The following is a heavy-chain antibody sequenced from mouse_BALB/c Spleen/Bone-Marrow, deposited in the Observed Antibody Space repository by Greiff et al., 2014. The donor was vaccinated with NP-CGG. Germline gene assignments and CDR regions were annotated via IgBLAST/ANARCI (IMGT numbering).Heavy chain of an antibody. CDR3: SSGYYDYHLALDY. J-gene: IGHJ4*01. D-gene: IGHD1-1*01. V-gene: IGHV14-3*02. CDR2: IDPANGNT. Sequence: DVKLQESGAELVKPGASVKLSCTASGFNIKDTYIYWVKQRPEQGLEWVGRIDPANGNTKYDPKFQGKATIAADTSSNTAYLQLNRLTSKDTAVYYYSSGYYDYHLALDYWGHGTSVTVSS. CDR1: GFNIKDTY.